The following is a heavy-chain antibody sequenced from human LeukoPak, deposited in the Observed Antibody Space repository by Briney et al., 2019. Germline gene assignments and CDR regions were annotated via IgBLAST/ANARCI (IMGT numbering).Heavy chain of an antibody. CDR1: GYTFTSCG. Sequence: ASVKVSCKASGYTFTSCGISWVRQAPGQGLEWMGWISAYNGNTNYAQKLQGRVTMTTDTSTSTAYMELRSLRSDDTAVYYCARDTYYDILTGYYYYYGMDVWGQGTTVTVSS. D-gene: IGHD3-9*01. V-gene: IGHV1-18*01. CDR2: ISAYNGNT. J-gene: IGHJ6*02. CDR3: ARDTYYDILTGYYYYYGMDV.